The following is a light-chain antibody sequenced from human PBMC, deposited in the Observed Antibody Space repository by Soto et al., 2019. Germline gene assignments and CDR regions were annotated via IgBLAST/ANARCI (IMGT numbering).Light chain of an antibody. CDR1: RGIYSF. Sequence: DIQMTQSPSSLSASVGDRVTITCRASRGIYSFLNWYQQKPGKTPELLIYVASTLQSGVPSRFNGSGSGTDFTLTISSLQPEDFATYYCQQSYNTPHTFGQGTKL. CDR2: VAS. CDR3: QQSYNTPHT. V-gene: IGKV1-39*01. J-gene: IGKJ2*01.